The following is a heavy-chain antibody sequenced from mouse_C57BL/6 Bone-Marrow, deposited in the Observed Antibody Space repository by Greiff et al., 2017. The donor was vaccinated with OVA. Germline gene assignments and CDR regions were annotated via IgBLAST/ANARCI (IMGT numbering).Heavy chain of an antibody. CDR2: IDPEDGDT. Sequence: VQLQQSGAELVRPGASVKLSCTASGFNIKDYYMHWVKQRHEQGLEWIGRIDPEDGDTEYAPKFQGKATMTADTSSNTAYLQLSSLTSEDTAVYYCTTRRVMIPRRYFDYWGQGTTLTVSS. V-gene: IGHV14-1*01. CDR3: TTRRVMIPRRYFDY. CDR1: GFNIKDYY. J-gene: IGHJ2*01. D-gene: IGHD2-3*01.